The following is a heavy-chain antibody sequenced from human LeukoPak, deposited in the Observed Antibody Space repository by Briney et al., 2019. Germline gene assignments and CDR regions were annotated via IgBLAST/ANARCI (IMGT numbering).Heavy chain of an antibody. CDR3: ARGDMGGSYFDY. D-gene: IGHD1-26*01. CDR1: GGSISSDY. J-gene: IGHJ4*02. Sequence: SETLSLTCTVSGGSISSDYWSWIRQPPGKGLEWIGYIYYSGSTNYNPSLKSRVTISVDTSKNQFSLKLSSVTAADTAVYYCARGDMGGSYFDYWGQGTLVTVSS. V-gene: IGHV4-59*08. CDR2: IYYSGST.